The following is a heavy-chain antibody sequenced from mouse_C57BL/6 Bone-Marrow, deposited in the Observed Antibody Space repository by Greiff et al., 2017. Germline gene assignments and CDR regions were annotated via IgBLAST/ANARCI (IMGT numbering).Heavy chain of an antibody. Sequence: VHVKQSGAELVRPGASVKLSCTASGFNIKDYYMHWVKQRPEQGLEWIGRIDPEDGDTEYAPKFQGKATMTADTSSNTAYLQLSSLTSEDTAVYACTTGSNYYAMDYWGQGTSVTVAS. V-gene: IGHV14-1*01. CDR2: IDPEDGDT. CDR3: TTGSNYYAMDY. J-gene: IGHJ4*01. D-gene: IGHD1-1*01. CDR1: GFNIKDYY.